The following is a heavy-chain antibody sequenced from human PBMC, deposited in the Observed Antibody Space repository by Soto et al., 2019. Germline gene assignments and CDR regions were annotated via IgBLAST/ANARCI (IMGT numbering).Heavy chain of an antibody. Sequence: PGGSLRLSCAASGFNFRAYGMHWVRHAPGKGLQWVAVMSSDASNKYYADSVKGRFTISRDNSQKTLYLQMNSLRPEDTAVYYCAKGSSSVYYYYYGMDVWGQGTTVTVSS. CDR2: MSSDASNK. J-gene: IGHJ6*02. CDR3: AKGSSSVYYYYYGMDV. D-gene: IGHD6-6*01. CDR1: GFNFRAYG. V-gene: IGHV3-30*18.